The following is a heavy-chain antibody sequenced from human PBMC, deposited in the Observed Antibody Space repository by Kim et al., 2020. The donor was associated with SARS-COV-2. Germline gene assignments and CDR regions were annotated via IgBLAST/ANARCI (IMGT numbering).Heavy chain of an antibody. V-gene: IGHV4-34*01. CDR2: INHSGST. Sequence: SETLSLTCAVYGGSFSGYYWSWIRQPPGKGLEWIGEINHSGSTNYNPSLKSRVTISVDTSKNQFSLKLSSVTAADTAVYYCARGLYDYVWGSYRYRVDYYFDYWGQGTLVTVSS. CDR1: GGSFSGYY. D-gene: IGHD3-16*02. CDR3: ARGLYDYVWGSYRYRVDYYFDY. J-gene: IGHJ4*02.